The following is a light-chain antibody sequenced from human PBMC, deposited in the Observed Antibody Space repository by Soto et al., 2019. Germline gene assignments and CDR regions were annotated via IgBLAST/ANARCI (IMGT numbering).Light chain of an antibody. CDR1: QSVSSSY. Sequence: EIVLAQFPSTMSLSPGERATLSCTASQSVSSSYLAWYQQKPGQAPRLLIYGASSRATGIPDRFSGSGSGTDFTLTISRLEPEEFAVYYCQQYGSSPLTFGGGTRWIS. V-gene: IGKV3-20*01. CDR3: QQYGSSPLT. J-gene: IGKJ4*01. CDR2: GAS.